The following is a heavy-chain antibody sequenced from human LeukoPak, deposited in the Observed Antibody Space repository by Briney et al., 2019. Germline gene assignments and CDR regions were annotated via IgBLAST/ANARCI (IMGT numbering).Heavy chain of an antibody. CDR3: ARPDYGDLEGWFDP. J-gene: IGHJ5*02. CDR2: INHSGST. CDR1: GGSFSGYY. D-gene: IGHD4-17*01. Sequence: SSETLSLTCAVYGGSFSGYYWSWIRQPPGKGLEWIGEINHSGSTNYNPSLKSRVTISVDTSKNQFSLKLSSVTAADTAVYYCARPDYGDLEGWFDPWGQGTLVTVSS. V-gene: IGHV4-34*01.